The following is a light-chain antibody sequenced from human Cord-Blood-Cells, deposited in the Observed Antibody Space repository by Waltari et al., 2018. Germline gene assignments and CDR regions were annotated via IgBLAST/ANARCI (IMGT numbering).Light chain of an antibody. J-gene: IGKJ2*03. Sequence: EIVMTQSPATLSVSPGERATLSCRASQSVSSNLAWYQQKPGQDPRLLIYGASTRATGIPARFSGSGSGTEFTLTISSLQSEDFAVYYCQQYNNWRYSFGQGTKLEIK. CDR2: GAS. V-gene: IGKV3-15*01. CDR1: QSVSSN. CDR3: QQYNNWRYS.